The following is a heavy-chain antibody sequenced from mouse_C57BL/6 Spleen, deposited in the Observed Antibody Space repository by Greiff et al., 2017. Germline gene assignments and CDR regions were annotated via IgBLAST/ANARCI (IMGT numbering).Heavy chain of an antibody. CDR1: GYTFTSYW. J-gene: IGHJ3*01. D-gene: IGHD1-1*01. V-gene: IGHV1-55*01. CDR3: ARGGYYGSGAWFAY. CDR2: IYPGSGST. Sequence: QVQLQQSGAELVKPGASVKMSCKASGYTFTSYWITWVKQRPGQGLEWIGDIYPGSGSTNYNEKFKSKATLTVDTSSSTAYMQLSSLTSEDSAVYYCARGGYYGSGAWFAYWGQGTLVTVSA.